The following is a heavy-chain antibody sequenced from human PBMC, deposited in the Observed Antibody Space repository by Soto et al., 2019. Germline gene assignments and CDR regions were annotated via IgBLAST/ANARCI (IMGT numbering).Heavy chain of an antibody. CDR1: GFTVSSNY. V-gene: IGHV3-66*01. CDR2: IYSGGST. CDR3: AREYCSGGSCYRFTFDI. Sequence: PGGSLRLSCAASGFTVSSNYMSWVRQAPGKGLEWVSVIYSGGSTYYADSVKGRFTISRDNSKNTLYLQMNSLRAEDTAVYYCAREYCSGGSCYRFTFDIWGQGTMITVSS. J-gene: IGHJ3*02. D-gene: IGHD2-15*01.